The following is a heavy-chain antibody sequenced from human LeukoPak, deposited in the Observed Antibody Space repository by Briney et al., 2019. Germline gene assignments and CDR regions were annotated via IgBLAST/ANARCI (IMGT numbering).Heavy chain of an antibody. CDR1: GGSISSSNW. J-gene: IGHJ4*02. Sequence: SETLSLTCAVSGGSISSSNWWSWVRQPPGKGLEWIGEIYHSGSTNYNPSLKSRVTISVDTSKNQFSLKLSSVTAADTAVYYCARAGGLRLGELSFFDYWGQGTLVTVSS. CDR2: IYHSGST. D-gene: IGHD3-16*02. CDR3: ARAGGLRLGELSFFDY. V-gene: IGHV4-4*02.